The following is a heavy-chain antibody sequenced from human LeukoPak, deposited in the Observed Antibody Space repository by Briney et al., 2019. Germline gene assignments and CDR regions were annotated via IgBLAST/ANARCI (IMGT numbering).Heavy chain of an antibody. Sequence: PSETLSLTCAVYGGSFSGYYWSWIRQPAGKGLEWIGRIYTSGSTNYNPSLKSRVTMSVDTSKNQFSLKLSSVTAADTAVYYCAREEWVYYGSGSYSPRGWFDPWGQGTLVTVSS. CDR1: GGSFSGYY. J-gene: IGHJ5*02. CDR2: IYTSGST. V-gene: IGHV4-4*07. D-gene: IGHD3-10*01. CDR3: AREEWVYYGSGSYSPRGWFDP.